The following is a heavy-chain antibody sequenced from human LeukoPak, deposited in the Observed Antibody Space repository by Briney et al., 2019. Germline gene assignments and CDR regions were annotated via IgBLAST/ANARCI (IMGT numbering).Heavy chain of an antibody. J-gene: IGHJ4*02. V-gene: IGHV3-74*01. Sequence: GGSLRLSCAASGFAFSSYWMLWVRQAPGKGLVWVSRISGDGTTTTYAYFVKGRFTISRDNAKNILYLQMNSLRAEDTAIYYCARSQFDYWGQGILVTVSS. CDR2: ISGDGTTT. CDR1: GFAFSSYW. CDR3: ARSQFDY.